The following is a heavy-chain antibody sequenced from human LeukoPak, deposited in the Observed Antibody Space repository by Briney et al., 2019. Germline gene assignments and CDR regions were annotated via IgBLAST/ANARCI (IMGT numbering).Heavy chain of an antibody. CDR3: ARESRGYDILTGKYHRGYYSCYMDV. V-gene: IGHV3-21*01. CDR1: GFTFSNYN. CDR2: ITSSGTYT. D-gene: IGHD3-9*01. Sequence: GGSLRLSCADSGFTFSNYNMNWVRQAPGKAMEWVSSITSSGTYTFYADSVKGRFTISRDNAKNSLYLQMNSLRAEDTAVYYCARESRGYDILTGKYHRGYYSCYMDVWGKGTTVTVSS. J-gene: IGHJ6*03.